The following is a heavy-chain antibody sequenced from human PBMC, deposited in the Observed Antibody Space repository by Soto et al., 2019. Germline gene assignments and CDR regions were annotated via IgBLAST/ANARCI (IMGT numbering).Heavy chain of an antibody. Sequence: VQLVESGGGLIQPGGSLRLSCAASGFTVSSNYMSWVRQAPGKRLEWVSVIYSGGSTYYADSVKGRFTITRDTSKNTLYLQMNSLRAEDTAVYYCARDSGYVLSAFDIWGQGTIVTVSS. V-gene: IGHV3-53*01. CDR2: IYSGGST. CDR1: GFTVSSNY. CDR3: ARDSGYVLSAFDI. D-gene: IGHD5-12*01. J-gene: IGHJ3*02.